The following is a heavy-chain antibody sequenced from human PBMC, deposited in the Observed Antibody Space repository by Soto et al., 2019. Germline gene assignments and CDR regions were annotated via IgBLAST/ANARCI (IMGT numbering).Heavy chain of an antibody. J-gene: IGHJ4*02. CDR3: ARDRERDAWYEEY. V-gene: IGHV3-23*01. CDR1: GFRFSSYA. D-gene: IGHD6-13*01. CDR2: ISGRDGST. Sequence: GVSLRLSCLASGFRFSSYAMSWVRQAPGEGLEWVSVISGRDGSTYYADFVKGRFTISRDDSRNTLYLQMHSLRAEDTAVYYCARDRERDAWYEEYWGQGNLVTVSS.